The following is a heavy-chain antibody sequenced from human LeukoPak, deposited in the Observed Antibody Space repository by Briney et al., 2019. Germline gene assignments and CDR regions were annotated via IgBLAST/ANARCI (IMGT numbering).Heavy chain of an antibody. J-gene: IGHJ4*02. CDR1: GYTFTGYY. V-gene: IGHV1-2*02. CDR2: INPNTSGT. CDR3: ARRYCSDTLCYFFDY. Sequence: ASVKVSCKASGYTFTGYYIHWVRQAPGQGLEWMGWINPNTSGTNYAQKFQGRVTMTRDTSINTAYMELNRLGSDDTAVFYCARRYCSDTLCYFFDYWGQGTLVTVSS. D-gene: IGHD2-15*01.